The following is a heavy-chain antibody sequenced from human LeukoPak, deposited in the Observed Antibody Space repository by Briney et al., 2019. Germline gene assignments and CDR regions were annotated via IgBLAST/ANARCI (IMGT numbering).Heavy chain of an antibody. D-gene: IGHD2-2*01. V-gene: IGHV4-59*08. CDR3: ARHGDCSSTSCYAGYVGWFDP. CDR2: IYYSGST. CDR1: GGSISSYY. J-gene: IGHJ5*02. Sequence: PSETLSLTCTVSGGSISSYYWSWIRQPPGKGLEWIGYIYYSGSTNYNPSLKSRVTISVDTSKNQFSLKLSSVTAADTAVYYCARHGDCSSTSCYAGYVGWFDPWGQGTLVTVSS.